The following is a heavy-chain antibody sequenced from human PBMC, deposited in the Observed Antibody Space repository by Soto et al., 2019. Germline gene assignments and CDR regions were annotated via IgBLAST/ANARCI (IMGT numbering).Heavy chain of an antibody. D-gene: IGHD3-10*01. J-gene: IGHJ6*03. CDR1: GYSFTSYW. V-gene: IGHV5-51*01. CDR2: IYPGDSDT. Sequence: PGESLKISCKGSGYSFTSYWIGWVRQMPGKGLEWMGIIYPGDSDTRYSPSFQGQVTISADKSISTAYLQWSSLKASDTAMYYCARFKGEYYGLSGSYYYYMDVWGKGTTVTVSS. CDR3: ARFKGEYYGLSGSYYYYMDV.